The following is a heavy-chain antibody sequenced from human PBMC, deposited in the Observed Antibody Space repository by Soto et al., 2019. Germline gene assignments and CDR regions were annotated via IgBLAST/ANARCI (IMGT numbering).Heavy chain of an antibody. CDR3: VRSDHLDS. J-gene: IGHJ5*01. D-gene: IGHD2-21*02. V-gene: IGHV3-74*01. Sequence: GGSLRLSCAASGFTFSSYWMHWVRQAPGKGLVWVSRINSDGSTTAYADSVKGRFTISRDNAKNTLFLQINSLRVEDTALYYCVRSDHLDSWGQGTLVTVSS. CDR1: GFTFSSYW. CDR2: INSDGSTT.